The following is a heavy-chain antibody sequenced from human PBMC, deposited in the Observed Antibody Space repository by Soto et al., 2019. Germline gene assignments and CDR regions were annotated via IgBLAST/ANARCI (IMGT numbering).Heavy chain of an antibody. CDR2: ISPYNGGT. D-gene: IGHD1-1*01. Sequence: ASVKVSFKSSGYSFMSYGIAWLRQVPGQEGEWVGWISPYNGGTNYAQNVQGRVVMTTDISTNIVYLELRSLRSDDTAMYYCGRCRTDSYAMDVWGQGTTVTVSS. CDR3: GRCRTDSYAMDV. CDR1: GYSFMSYG. J-gene: IGHJ6*02. V-gene: IGHV1-18*01.